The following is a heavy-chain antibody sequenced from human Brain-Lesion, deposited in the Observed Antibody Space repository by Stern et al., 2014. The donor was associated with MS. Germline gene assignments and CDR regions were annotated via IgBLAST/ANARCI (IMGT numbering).Heavy chain of an antibody. CDR2: IYYSGNT. V-gene: IGHV4-39*02. J-gene: IGHJ5*02. CDR1: GGSVSSTSYA. D-gene: IGHD2-15*01. CDR3: AGEEDIRYCSGGSCTGNWFDP. Sequence: VQLVESGPGLVKPSETLSLTCTVAGGSVSSTSYAWAWIRQPPGKGLAWIGTIYYSGNTYYSPSLKSRLTLSLDTSKIHFSLQLVSVTAADTAVYYCAGEEDIRYCSGGSCTGNWFDPWGQGTLVTVSS.